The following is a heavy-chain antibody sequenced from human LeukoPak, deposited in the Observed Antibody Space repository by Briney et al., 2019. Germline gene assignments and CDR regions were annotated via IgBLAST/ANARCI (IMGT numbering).Heavy chain of an antibody. CDR2: IYYSGST. V-gene: IGHV4-59*01. J-gene: IGHJ4*02. CDR1: GGSISSYY. CDR3: ARAAVVPAAMDD. Sequence: SETLSLTCTVSGGSISSYYWSWIRQPPGKGLEWIGYIYYSGSTNYNPSLKSRVTISVDTSKNQFSLKLSSVTAADTAVYYCARAAVVPAAMDDWGQGTLVTVSS. D-gene: IGHD2-2*01.